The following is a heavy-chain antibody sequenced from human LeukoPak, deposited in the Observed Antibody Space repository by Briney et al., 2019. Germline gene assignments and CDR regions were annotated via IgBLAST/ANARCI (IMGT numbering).Heavy chain of an antibody. Sequence: GGSLRLSCAASGFTFSSYAMHWVRQAPGKGLEWVAVISYDGSNKYYADSVKGRFTISRDNSKNTLHLQMNSLRAEDTAVYYCASTSVVVVPAALDYWGQGTLVTVSS. CDR3: ASTSVVVVPAALDY. V-gene: IGHV3-30-3*01. D-gene: IGHD2-2*01. CDR1: GFTFSSYA. CDR2: ISYDGSNK. J-gene: IGHJ4*02.